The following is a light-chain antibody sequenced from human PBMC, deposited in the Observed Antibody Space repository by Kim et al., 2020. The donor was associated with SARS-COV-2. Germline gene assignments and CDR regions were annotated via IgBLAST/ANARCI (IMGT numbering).Light chain of an antibody. CDR2: AAS. Sequence: AHERDIVTITVRASQGIRNDLGWYQQKPGKAPKLLIYAASSLQSGVPSRFSGSASGTDFTLTISSLQPEDFATYYCLQDYNYPRTFGQGTKLEI. V-gene: IGKV1-6*01. CDR3: LQDYNYPRT. J-gene: IGKJ2*01. CDR1: QGIRND.